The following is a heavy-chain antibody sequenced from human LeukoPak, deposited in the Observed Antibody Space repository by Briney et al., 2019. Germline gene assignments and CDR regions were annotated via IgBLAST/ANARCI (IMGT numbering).Heavy chain of an antibody. D-gene: IGHD2-15*01. CDR1: GSTFSSYA. CDR3: ARDYSEMDAFDI. CDR2: ISYDGSNK. V-gene: IGHV3-30*04. J-gene: IGHJ3*02. Sequence: PGGSLRLSCAASGSTFSSYAMHWVRQAPGKGLEWVAVISYDGSNKYYADSVKGRFTISRDNSKNTLYLQMNSLRAEDTAVYYCARDYSEMDAFDIWGQGTMVTVSS.